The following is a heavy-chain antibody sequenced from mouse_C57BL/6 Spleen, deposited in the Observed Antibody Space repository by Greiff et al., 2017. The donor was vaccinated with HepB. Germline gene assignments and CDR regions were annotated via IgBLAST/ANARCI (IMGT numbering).Heavy chain of an antibody. CDR1: GYTFTSYW. V-gene: IGHV1-64*01. CDR2: IHPNSGST. D-gene: IGHD3-2*02. CDR3: ARQLRLLSFDY. Sequence: VQLQQSGAELVKPGASVKLSCKASGYTFTSYWMHWVKQRPGQGLEWIGMIHPNSGSTNYNEKFKSKATLTVDKSSSTAYMQLSSLTSEDSAVYYCARQLRLLSFDYWGQGTTLTVSS. J-gene: IGHJ2*01.